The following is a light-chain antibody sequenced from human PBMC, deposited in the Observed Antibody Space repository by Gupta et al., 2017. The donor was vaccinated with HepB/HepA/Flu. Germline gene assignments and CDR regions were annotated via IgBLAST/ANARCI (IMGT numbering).Light chain of an antibody. V-gene: IGKV3-15*01. CDR3: QQYNNWPPDT. CDR1: ESVSNN. Sequence: DIVMTQSPATLSVSPGETATLSCRATESVSNNLAWYQKKPGQAPRLLIYGISTRATGVPARFSGSGSGTDFTLTISGLQPEDFAVYYCQQYNNWPPDTFGQGTKVQIK. J-gene: IGKJ2*01. CDR2: GIS.